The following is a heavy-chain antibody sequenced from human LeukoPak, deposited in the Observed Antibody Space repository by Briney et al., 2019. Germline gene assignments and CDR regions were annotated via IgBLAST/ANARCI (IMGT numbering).Heavy chain of an antibody. CDR3: AHISTRVVDSSVSDY. J-gene: IGHJ4*02. CDR1: GFSLSTSGVG. V-gene: IGHV2-5*02. D-gene: IGHD2-15*01. CDR2: IYWDDDK. Sequence: SGPTLVKPTQTLTLTCTFSGFSLSTSGVGVGWIRQPPGKALEWLAFIYWDDDKRYSPSLKSRLTITKDTSKHQVVLTMTNMDPVDTATYYCAHISTRVVDSSVSDYWGQGTLVTVSS.